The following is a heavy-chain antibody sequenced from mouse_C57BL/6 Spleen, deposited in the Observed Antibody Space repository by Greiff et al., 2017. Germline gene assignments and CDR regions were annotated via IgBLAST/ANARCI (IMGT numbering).Heavy chain of an antibody. V-gene: IGHV6-6*01. J-gene: IGHJ3*01. D-gene: IGHD1-1*01. CDR1: GFTFSDAW. CDR3: TSITTVDLFAY. CDR2: IRNKANNHAT. Sequence: EVQVVESGGGLVQPGGSMKLSCAASGFTFSDAWMDWVRQSPEKGLEWVAEIRNKANNHATYYAESVKGRFTISRDDSKSSVYLQMNSLRAEDTGIYYCTSITTVDLFAYWGQGTLVTVSA.